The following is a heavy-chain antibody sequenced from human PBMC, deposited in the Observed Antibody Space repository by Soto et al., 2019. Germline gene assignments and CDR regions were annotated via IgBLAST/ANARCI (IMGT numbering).Heavy chain of an antibody. CDR3: ARGSPIYDFWSGYYYYYYGMDV. V-gene: IGHV1-2*02. CDR1: GYTFTGYY. J-gene: IGHJ6*02. CDR2: INPNSGGT. D-gene: IGHD3-3*01. Sequence: GAPVKVSCKASGYTFTGYYMHWVRQAPGQGLEWMGWINPNSGGTNYAQKFQGRVTMTRDTSISTAYMELSRLRSDDTAVYYCARGSPIYDFWSGYYYYYYGMDVWGQGTTVTVSS.